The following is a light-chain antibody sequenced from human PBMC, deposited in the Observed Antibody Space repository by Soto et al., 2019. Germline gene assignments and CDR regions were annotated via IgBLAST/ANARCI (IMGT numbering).Light chain of an antibody. CDR3: QQRSNWPIT. V-gene: IGKV3-11*01. Sequence: EIVLTQSPGTLSLSPGEIATLSCSASQRLSSNYLAWFQQKPDQAPRLLIYDAFNRATGIPARFSGSGSGTDFTLTISSLEPEDFVVYYCQQRSNWPITFGQGTRLEIK. CDR1: QRLSSNY. J-gene: IGKJ5*01. CDR2: DAF.